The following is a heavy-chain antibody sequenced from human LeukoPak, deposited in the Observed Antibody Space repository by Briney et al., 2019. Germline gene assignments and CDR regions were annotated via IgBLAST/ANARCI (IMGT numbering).Heavy chain of an antibody. CDR3: AKDARGVRLSDV. V-gene: IGHV3-23*01. CDR2: ISGSGGST. J-gene: IGHJ6*02. D-gene: IGHD3-10*01. CDR1: GFIFTSHS. Sequence: PGGSLRLSCAASGFIFTSHSMNWVRQAPGKGLEWVSAISGSGGSTYYADSVKGRFTISRDNSKNTLYLQMNSLRAEDTAVYYCAKDARGVRLSDVWGQGTTVTVSS.